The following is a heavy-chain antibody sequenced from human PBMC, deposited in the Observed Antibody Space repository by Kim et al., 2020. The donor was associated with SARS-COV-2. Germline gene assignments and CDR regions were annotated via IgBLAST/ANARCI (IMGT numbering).Heavy chain of an antibody. CDR3: ARHLMG. CDR2: IDHSGTI. J-gene: IGHJ4*02. Sequence: SETLSLTCSVFGVSLSGYFWTWIRQAPGKGLEWIGEIDHSGTIFYNPSLKSRVTILGDTSNNEVSLKLNSVTAEDTAVYYCARHLMGWGQGTPVTVSS. CDR1: GVSLSGYF. V-gene: IGHV4-34*01.